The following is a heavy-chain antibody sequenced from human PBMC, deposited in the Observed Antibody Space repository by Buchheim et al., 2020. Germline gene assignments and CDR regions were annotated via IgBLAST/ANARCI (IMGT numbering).Heavy chain of an antibody. J-gene: IGHJ4*02. Sequence: QVQLQESGPGLVKPSETLSLTCTVSGGSISSYYWSWIRQPPGKGLEWIGYIYYSGSTNYNPSLKSRVTISVDTSKNQFSLKLSSVTAADTAVYYCRSGGVAAAGTDYWGQGTL. CDR2: IYYSGST. D-gene: IGHD6-13*01. V-gene: IGHV4-59*01. CDR1: GGSISSYY. CDR3: RSGGVAAAGTDY.